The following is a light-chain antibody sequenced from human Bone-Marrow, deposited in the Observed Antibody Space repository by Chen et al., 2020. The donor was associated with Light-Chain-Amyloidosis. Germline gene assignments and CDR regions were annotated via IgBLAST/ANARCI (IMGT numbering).Light chain of an antibody. J-gene: IGLJ3*02. CDR1: SGSIATNY. V-gene: IGLV6-57*01. Sequence: NFMLTQPHSVSESPGKTVIISCTRSSGSIATNYVQWYQQRPGSSPTTVIYEDDQRPSGVLDRFSGSIDRSANSASLTLSGLKTEDEADYYCQSYQGSSQGVFGGGTKLTVL. CDR3: QSYQGSSQGV. CDR2: EDD.